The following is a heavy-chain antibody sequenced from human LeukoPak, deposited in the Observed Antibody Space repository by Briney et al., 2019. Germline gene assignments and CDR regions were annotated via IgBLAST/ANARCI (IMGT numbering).Heavy chain of an antibody. Sequence: SETLSLTCTVSGGSISSSSYYWGWIRQPPGKGLEWIGSIYYSGSTYYNPSIKSRVTISVDTSKNQFSLKLSSVTAADTAVYYCARRTGAAAGTALDYWGQGTLVTVSS. D-gene: IGHD6-13*01. CDR1: GGSISSSSYY. CDR2: IYYSGST. J-gene: IGHJ4*02. CDR3: ARRTGAAAGTALDY. V-gene: IGHV4-39*01.